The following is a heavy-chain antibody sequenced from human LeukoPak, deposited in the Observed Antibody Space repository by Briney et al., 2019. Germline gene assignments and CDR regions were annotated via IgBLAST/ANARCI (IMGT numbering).Heavy chain of an antibody. Sequence: SEALSLTCAVYGGSFSGYYWSWIRQPPGKGLEWIGEINHSGSTNYNPSLKSRVTISVDTSKNQFSLKLSSVTAADTAVYYCARGSHGHVVVPAALDYWGQGTLVTVSS. D-gene: IGHD2-2*01. CDR1: GGSFSGYY. CDR2: INHSGST. J-gene: IGHJ4*02. V-gene: IGHV4-34*01. CDR3: ARGSHGHVVVPAALDY.